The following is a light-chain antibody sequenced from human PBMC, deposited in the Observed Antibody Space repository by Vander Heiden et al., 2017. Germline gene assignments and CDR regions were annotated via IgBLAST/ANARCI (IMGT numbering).Light chain of an antibody. V-gene: IGKV1-39*01. CDR1: QSISSY. CDR3: QQSYSTPLT. Sequence: IKTTQSPSSLSASVGDRVTITCRASQSISSYLNWYQQKPGKAPKLLIYAASSLQSGVPSRFSGSGSGTDFTLTISSLQPEDFATYYCQQSYSTPLTFGGGTKVEIK. CDR2: AAS. J-gene: IGKJ4*01.